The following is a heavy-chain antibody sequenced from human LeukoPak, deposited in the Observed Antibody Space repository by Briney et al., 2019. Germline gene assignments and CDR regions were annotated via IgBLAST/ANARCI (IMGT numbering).Heavy chain of an antibody. Sequence: PSQTLSLTCTVSGGSIGSGSYYWTWIRQPAGKGLEWIGRIYTSGSTNYNPSLKSRVTMSVDTSKNQFSLKLSSVTAADTAVYYCAREGAGALDYWGQGTLVTVSS. CDR1: GGSIGSGSYY. CDR3: AREGAGALDY. J-gene: IGHJ4*02. D-gene: IGHD1-26*01. CDR2: IYTSGST. V-gene: IGHV4-61*02.